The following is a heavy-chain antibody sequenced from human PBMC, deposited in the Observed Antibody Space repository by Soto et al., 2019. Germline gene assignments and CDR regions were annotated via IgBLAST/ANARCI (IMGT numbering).Heavy chain of an antibody. Sequence: ASVKVSCKASGYTFTSYDINWVRQATGQGLEWMGWMNPNSGNTGYAQKFQGRVTMTRNTSISTAYMELSSLRSEDTAVYYCARVGGDYAPYYYYYMDVWGKGTTVTVSS. D-gene: IGHD4-17*01. V-gene: IGHV1-8*01. CDR3: ARVGGDYAPYYYYYMDV. CDR2: MNPNSGNT. CDR1: GYTFTSYD. J-gene: IGHJ6*03.